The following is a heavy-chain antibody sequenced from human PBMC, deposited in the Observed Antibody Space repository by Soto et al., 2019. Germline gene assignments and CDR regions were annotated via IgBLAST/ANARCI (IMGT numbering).Heavy chain of an antibody. Sequence: QVQLQESGPGLVKPSQTLSLTCTVSGGSISSGDYYWSWIRQPPGKGLEWIGYIYYSGSTYYNPSLKIRVTISVDTAKNQFSLKLSSVTAADTAVYYCARARNCISTSCYAGDFDLWGRGTLVTVSS. D-gene: IGHD2-2*01. CDR1: GGSISSGDYY. J-gene: IGHJ2*01. CDR3: ARARNCISTSCYAGDFDL. V-gene: IGHV4-30-4*01. CDR2: IYYSGST.